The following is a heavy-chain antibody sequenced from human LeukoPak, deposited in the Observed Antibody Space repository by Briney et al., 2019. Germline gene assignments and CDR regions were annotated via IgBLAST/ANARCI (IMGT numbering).Heavy chain of an antibody. Sequence: SETLSLTCTVSGGSISSYYWSWIRQPPGKGLEWIGEINHSGSTNYNPSLKSRVTISVDTSKNQFSLKLSSVTAADTAVYYCARDRTDGDYGLGYFDLWGRGTLVTVSS. J-gene: IGHJ2*01. D-gene: IGHD4-17*01. CDR3: ARDRTDGDYGLGYFDL. V-gene: IGHV4-34*01. CDR1: GGSISSYY. CDR2: INHSGST.